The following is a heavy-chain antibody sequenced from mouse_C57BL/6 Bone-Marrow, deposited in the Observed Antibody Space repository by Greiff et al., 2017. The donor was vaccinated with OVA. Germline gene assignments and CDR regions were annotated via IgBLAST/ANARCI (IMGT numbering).Heavy chain of an antibody. CDR1: GYTFTSYW. D-gene: IGHD5-1*01. CDR3: AGDEYGGGSWFAD. J-gene: IGHJ3*01. CDR2: IYPGSGST. Sequence: QVQLQQPGAELVKPGASVKMSCKASGYTFTSYWITWVKQRPGQGLEWIGDIYPGSGSTNYNEKFKSKATLTVDTSSSTAYMQLSSLTSEVSAVYCGAGDEYGGGSWFADWGQGTLVTVSA. V-gene: IGHV1-55*01.